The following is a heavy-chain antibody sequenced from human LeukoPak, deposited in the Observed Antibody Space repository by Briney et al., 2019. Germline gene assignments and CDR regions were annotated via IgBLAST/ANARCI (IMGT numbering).Heavy chain of an antibody. CDR3: AKVSAYCGGDCRVDAFDI. D-gene: IGHD2-21*02. CDR2: IYSGGST. V-gene: IGHV3-53*05. J-gene: IGHJ3*02. Sequence: PGGSLRLSCAASGFTVSSNYMSWVRQAPGKGLEWVSVIYSGGSTYYADSVKGRFTISRDNSKNTLYLQMNSLRAEDTAVYYCAKVSAYCGGDCRVDAFDIWGQGTMVTVSS. CDR1: GFTVSSNY.